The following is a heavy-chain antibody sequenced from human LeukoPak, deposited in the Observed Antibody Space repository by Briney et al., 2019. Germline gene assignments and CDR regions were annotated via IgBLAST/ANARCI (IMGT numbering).Heavy chain of an antibody. V-gene: IGHV3-64*01. J-gene: IGHJ6*03. CDR1: GFTFSSYT. Sequence: GALRLSCAASGFTFSSYTMHWVRQAPGKGLEYVSGISSDGGTTFYANSVKGRFTISRDNAKNSLYLQMNSLRAEDTAVYYCARDDGTLPYFYMDVWGKGTTVTVSS. CDR2: ISSDGGTT. CDR3: ARDDGTLPYFYMDV.